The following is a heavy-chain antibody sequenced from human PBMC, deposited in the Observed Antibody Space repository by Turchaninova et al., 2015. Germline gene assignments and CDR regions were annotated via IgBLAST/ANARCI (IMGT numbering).Heavy chain of an antibody. V-gene: IGHV3-48*04. CDR1: GFTFSSYS. J-gene: IGHJ3*02. CDR2: LNTMSSTI. Sequence: EVQLVESGGDLVQPGGSLRLSCAASGFTFSSYSMNWVRQAPGKGLECISHLNTMSSTIYYADSVKGRFNISRDNAKNSLYLQMNSLRAEDTAVYYCARDGTATHYAFDIWGQGTMVTVSS. CDR3: ARDGTATHYAFDI. D-gene: IGHD5-12*01.